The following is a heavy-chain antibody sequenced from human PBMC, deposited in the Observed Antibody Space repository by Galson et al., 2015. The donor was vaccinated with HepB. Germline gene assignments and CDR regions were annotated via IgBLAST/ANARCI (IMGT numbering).Heavy chain of an antibody. J-gene: IGHJ4*02. CDR3: ANGYFGPFDY. V-gene: IGHV3-30*18. Sequence: SLRLSCAASGFTFSSYGMHWVRQAPGKGLEWVAVISYDGSNKYYADSVKGRFTISRDNSKNTLYLQMNSLRAEDTAVYYCANGYFGPFDYWGQGTLVTVSS. CDR1: GFTFSSYG. CDR2: ISYDGSNK. D-gene: IGHD3/OR15-3a*01.